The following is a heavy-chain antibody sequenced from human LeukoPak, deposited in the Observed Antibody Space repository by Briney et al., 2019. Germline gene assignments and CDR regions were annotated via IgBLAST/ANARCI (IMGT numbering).Heavy chain of an antibody. J-gene: IGHJ6*02. D-gene: IGHD4-17*01. CDR2: ISSSGSTI. CDR1: GFTFSSYE. Sequence: GGSLRLSCAASGFTFSSYEVNWVRQAPGRGLEWVSYISSSGSTIYYADSVKGQFTISRDNAKNSLYLQMNSLRAEDTAVYYCARDGDYAYGMDVWGQGTTVTVSS. V-gene: IGHV3-48*03. CDR3: ARDGDYAYGMDV.